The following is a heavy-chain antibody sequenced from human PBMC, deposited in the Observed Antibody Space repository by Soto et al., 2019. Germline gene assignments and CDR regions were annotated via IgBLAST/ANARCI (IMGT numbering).Heavy chain of an antibody. V-gene: IGHV3-30*18. D-gene: IGHD5-12*01. CDR1: GFTFSSYG. CDR2: ISYDGSNK. J-gene: IGHJ4*02. CDR3: AKDRVATIGGYYFDY. Sequence: GGSLRLSCAASGFTFSSYGMHWVRQAPGKGLEWVAVISYDGSNKYYADSVKGRFTISRDNSKNTLYLQMNSLRAEDTAVYYCAKDRVATIGGYYFDYWGQGTLVTVSS.